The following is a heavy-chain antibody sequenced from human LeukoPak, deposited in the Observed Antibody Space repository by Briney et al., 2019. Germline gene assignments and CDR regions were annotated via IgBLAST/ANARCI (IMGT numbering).Heavy chain of an antibody. V-gene: IGHV1-2*02. Sequence: ASVKVSCKASGYSFTGYYLHWVRQAPGQGLEWMGWINPGGGVTKFAQRFQGRVTMTTDKSINTVYMELSRLTSDDTAVYFCARGPNHYYYMDVWGTGTAVTVSS. D-gene: IGHD2-8*01. CDR2: INPGGGVT. CDR3: ARGPNHYYYMDV. J-gene: IGHJ6*03. CDR1: GYSFTGYY.